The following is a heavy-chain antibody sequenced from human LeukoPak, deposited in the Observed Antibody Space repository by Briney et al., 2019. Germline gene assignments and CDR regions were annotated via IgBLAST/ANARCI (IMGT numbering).Heavy chain of an antibody. CDR3: AKGRNSWSNKIDY. V-gene: IGHV3-30*18. CDR2: ISDHGSNK. D-gene: IGHD3-10*01. J-gene: IGHJ4*02. Sequence: GGTLRLSCAASGFTFSSYGMYWVRHAPAKGLEWVAVISDHGSNKYYADSVKGRFTTTRDNSKNTLYLQMHSLRGEDTAVNYCAKGRNSWSNKIDYWGQGTLVTVSS. CDR1: GFTFSSYG.